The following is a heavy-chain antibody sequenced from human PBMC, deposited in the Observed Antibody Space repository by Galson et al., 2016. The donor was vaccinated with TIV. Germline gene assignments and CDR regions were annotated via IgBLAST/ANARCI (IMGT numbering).Heavy chain of an antibody. CDR2: INVRNGYT. J-gene: IGHJ4*02. Sequence: SVKVSCKASGYSFTAFTMHWVRQAPGQRLEWMGWINVRNGYTKYSENLQARVTITRDSSATTAYMELGSLKTEDTAVYYCAREADYGSGSHYFDYWGQGTLVTVSS. V-gene: IGHV1-3*01. CDR1: GYSFTAFT. CDR3: AREADYGSGSHYFDY. D-gene: IGHD3-16*01.